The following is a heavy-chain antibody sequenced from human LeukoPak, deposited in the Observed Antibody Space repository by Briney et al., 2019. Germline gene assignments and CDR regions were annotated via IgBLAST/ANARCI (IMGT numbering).Heavy chain of an antibody. D-gene: IGHD4-17*01. J-gene: IGHJ5*02. CDR1: GYDFSTKW. CDR3: ARLAPDYADYWFDP. V-gene: IGHV5-51*01. CDR2: IYPTDSIT. Sequence: GESLKISCKTSGYDFSTKWIGWGRQMPGKGLEWMGIIYPTDSITKYSPSFQGHVTISADTSINTAYLQWSSLKASDTAIYYCARLAPDYADYWFDPWGQGTLVTVSS.